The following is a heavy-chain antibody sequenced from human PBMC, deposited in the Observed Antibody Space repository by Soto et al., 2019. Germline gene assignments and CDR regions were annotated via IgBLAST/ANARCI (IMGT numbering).Heavy chain of an antibody. J-gene: IGHJ4*02. CDR1: GYTFTSYG. D-gene: IGHD6-19*01. CDR2: ISAYNGNT. V-gene: IGHV1-18*01. Sequence: ASVKASCKASGYTFTSYGISWVRQAPGQGLEWMGWISAYNGNTNYAQKLQGRVTMTTDTSTSTAYMELRSLRSDDTAVYYCAREGEYSSGWYGYYFDYWGQGTLVTVSS. CDR3: AREGEYSSGWYGYYFDY.